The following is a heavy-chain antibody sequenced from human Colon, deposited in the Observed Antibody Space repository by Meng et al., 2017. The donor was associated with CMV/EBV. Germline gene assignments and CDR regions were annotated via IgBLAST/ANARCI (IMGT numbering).Heavy chain of an antibody. V-gene: IGHV1-2*02. CDR2: IYPQDGGT. J-gene: IGHJ4*02. CDR1: GYTFTANH. D-gene: IGHD6-13*01. Sequence: QVQPVQYETEVKKPGASVKVSCKTSGYTFTANHLHWVRQAPGQGLEWMGWIYPQDGGTYFAQKFQDRVTLTRDTSITTAYMELSGLTSDDTAIYYCVRESWYFDFWGEGTLVTVSS. CDR3: VRESWYFDF.